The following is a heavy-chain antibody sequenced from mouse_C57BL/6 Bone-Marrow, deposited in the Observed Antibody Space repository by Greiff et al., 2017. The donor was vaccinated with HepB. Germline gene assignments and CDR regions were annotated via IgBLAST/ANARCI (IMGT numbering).Heavy chain of an antibody. CDR3: ARMITTVVATKDYAMDY. J-gene: IGHJ4*01. CDR1: GFSLTSYA. V-gene: IGHV2-9-1*01. Sequence: QVQLKESGPGLVAPSQSLSITSTVSGFSLTSYAISWVRQPPGKGLEWLGVIWTGGGTNYNSALKSRLSISKDNSKSQVFLKMNSLQTDDTARYYCARMITTVVATKDYAMDYWGQGTSVTVSS. D-gene: IGHD1-1*01. CDR2: IWTGGGT.